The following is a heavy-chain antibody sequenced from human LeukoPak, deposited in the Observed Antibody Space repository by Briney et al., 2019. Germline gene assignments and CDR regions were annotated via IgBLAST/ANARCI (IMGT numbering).Heavy chain of an antibody. CDR3: ATWGFGEIFSVADSNY. CDR2: IYPGDSDT. CDR1: GYSFTSYW. J-gene: IGHJ4*02. Sequence: GESLKISCKGSGYSFTSYWIGWVRQMPGKGLEWMGIIYPGDSDTRYSPSFQGQVTISADKSISTAYLQWSSLKTSDTAMYYYATWGFGEIFSVADSNYWGQGTLVTVSS. D-gene: IGHD3-10*01. V-gene: IGHV5-51*01.